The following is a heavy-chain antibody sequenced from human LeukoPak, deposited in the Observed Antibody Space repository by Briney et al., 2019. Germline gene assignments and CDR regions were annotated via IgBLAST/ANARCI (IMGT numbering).Heavy chain of an antibody. J-gene: IGHJ4*02. CDR3: ATLVATTQFDY. Sequence: GGSLRLSCAASGSTFSSHWMSWVRQAPGKGLEWVANIKQDGSEKYYVDSVKGRFTISRDNAKNSLYLQMNSLRAEDTAVYYCATLVATTQFDYWGQGTLVTVSS. D-gene: IGHD5-12*01. V-gene: IGHV3-7*01. CDR1: GSTFSSHW. CDR2: IKQDGSEK.